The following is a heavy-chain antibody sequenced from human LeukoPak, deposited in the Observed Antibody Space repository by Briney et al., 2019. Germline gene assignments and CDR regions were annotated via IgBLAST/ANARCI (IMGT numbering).Heavy chain of an antibody. V-gene: IGHV4-39*01. CDR3: ARRTAVARTAHFDY. CDR1: GGSIRSNNFS. CDR2: FSYGGTT. D-gene: IGHD6-19*01. Sequence: SETLSLTCSVSGGSIRSNNFSWDWIRQPPGKGLEWIGSFSYGGTTYFNPSLKSRVIMSVDTSKNQFSLKVTSVTAAATAVYYCARRTAVARTAHFDYWGQGILVTVSS. J-gene: IGHJ4*02.